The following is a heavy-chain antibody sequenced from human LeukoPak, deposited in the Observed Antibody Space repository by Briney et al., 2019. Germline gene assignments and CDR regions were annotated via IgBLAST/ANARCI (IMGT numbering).Heavy chain of an antibody. CDR1: GFTFSNYW. D-gene: IGHD3-10*01. CDR3: AKARGRYYYGSGSYSIDF. CDR2: IKHDGSED. J-gene: IGHJ4*02. Sequence: PGGSLRLSCAASGFTFSNYWMSWVRQAPGKGLEWVANIKHDGSEDYYLDSVKGRFTISRDNAKNSLYLQMNSLRAEDTALYYCAKARGRYYYGSGSYSIDFWGQGTLVTVSS. V-gene: IGHV3-7*03.